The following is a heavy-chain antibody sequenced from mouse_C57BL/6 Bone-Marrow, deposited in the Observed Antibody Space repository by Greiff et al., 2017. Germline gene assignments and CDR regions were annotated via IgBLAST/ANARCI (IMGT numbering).Heavy chain of an antibody. J-gene: IGHJ3*01. CDR3: TRDDGYSWFAY. D-gene: IGHD2-3*01. CDR1: GFNIKDDY. CDR2: IDPENGDT. V-gene: IGHV14-4*01. Sequence: VQLQQSGAELVRPGASVKLSCTASGFNIKDDYMHWVKQRPEQGLEWIGWIDPENGDTEYASKFQGQATITADTSSNTAYMQLSSLTSEDTAVYYCTRDDGYSWFAYWGQGTLVTVSA.